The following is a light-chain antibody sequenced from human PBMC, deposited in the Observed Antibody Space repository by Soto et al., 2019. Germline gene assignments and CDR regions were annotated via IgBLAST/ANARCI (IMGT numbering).Light chain of an antibody. J-gene: IGKJ5*01. Sequence: EIVLTQSPGTLSLSPVERATLSCRASQSVSSSYLAWYQQKPGQAPRLLIYGASTRATGIPARFSGSESGTEFTLTISSLQSEDFAVYYCQQYHNWPLTFGQGTRLEIK. CDR1: QSVSSSY. CDR2: GAS. CDR3: QQYHNWPLT. V-gene: IGKV3-15*01.